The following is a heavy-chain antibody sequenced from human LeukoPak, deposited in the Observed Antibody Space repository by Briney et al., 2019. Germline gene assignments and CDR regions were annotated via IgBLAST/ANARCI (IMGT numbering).Heavy chain of an antibody. CDR3: ARGDYYDSGGPEDY. D-gene: IGHD3-22*01. Sequence: PGGSLRLSCAASGFTFSSYSMNWVRQAPGKGLEWVSSISTTSRYIYYVDSVKGRFTISRDNAKNSLYLQMNGLRAEDTAVYYCARGDYYDSGGPEDYWGQGTLVTVSS. CDR1: GFTFSSYS. V-gene: IGHV3-21*01. J-gene: IGHJ4*02. CDR2: ISTTSRYI.